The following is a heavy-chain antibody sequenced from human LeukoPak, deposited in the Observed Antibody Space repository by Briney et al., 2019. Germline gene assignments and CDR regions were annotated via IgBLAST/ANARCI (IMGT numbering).Heavy chain of an antibody. J-gene: IGHJ4*02. D-gene: IGHD3-10*01. CDR1: GFTFSSYG. CDR2: ISYDGSNK. Sequence: PGGSLRLSCAASGFTFSSYGMHWVRQAPGKGLEWVAVISYDGSNKYYADSVKGRFTTSRDNSKNTLYLQMNSLRAEDTAVYYCAIYGSGEIDYWGQGTLVTVSS. V-gene: IGHV3-30*03. CDR3: AIYGSGEIDY.